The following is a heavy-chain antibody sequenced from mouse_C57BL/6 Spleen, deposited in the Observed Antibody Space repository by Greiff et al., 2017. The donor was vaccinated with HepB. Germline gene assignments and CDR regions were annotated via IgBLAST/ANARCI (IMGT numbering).Heavy chain of an antibody. CDR3: ARLRHAY. J-gene: IGHJ3*01. D-gene: IGHD2-12*01. CDR1: GYTFTGYW. Sequence: QVQLQQPGAELVKPGASVKMSCKASGYTFTGYWITWVKQRPGQGLEWIGDIYPVSGSTNYNEKFKGKATLTVDTSSSTSYMQVTSLTSEDSAVYYCARLRHAYWGQGTLVTVSA. CDR2: IYPVSGST. V-gene: IGHV1-55*01.